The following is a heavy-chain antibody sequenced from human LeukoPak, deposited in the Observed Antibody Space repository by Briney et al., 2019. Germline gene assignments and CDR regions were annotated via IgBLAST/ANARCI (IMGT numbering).Heavy chain of an antibody. D-gene: IGHD4-23*01. Sequence: SETLSLTCTVSGGSISSHYWSWIRQPPGKGLEWIGYIYYSGSTNYNPSLKSRVTISVDTSKNQFSLKLSSVTAADTAVYYCARDGLRRWLSWFDPWGQGTLVTVSS. CDR2: IYYSGST. CDR1: GGSISSHY. CDR3: ARDGLRRWLSWFDP. V-gene: IGHV4-59*11. J-gene: IGHJ5*02.